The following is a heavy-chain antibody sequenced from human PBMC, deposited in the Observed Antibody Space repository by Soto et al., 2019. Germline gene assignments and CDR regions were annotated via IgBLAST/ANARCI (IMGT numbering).Heavy chain of an antibody. CDR2: IYYSGST. CDR1: GGTIRSWY. D-gene: IGHD3-22*01. Sequence: SETLSLTCTVSGGTIRSWYWSWIRQPPGKGLEWIGYIYYSGSTNCNPSLKSRVTISVDTSKNQFSLKLSSVTAADTAVYYCARQRGYYVDYWGQGTLVTVSS. J-gene: IGHJ4*02. V-gene: IGHV4-59*08. CDR3: ARQRGYYVDY.